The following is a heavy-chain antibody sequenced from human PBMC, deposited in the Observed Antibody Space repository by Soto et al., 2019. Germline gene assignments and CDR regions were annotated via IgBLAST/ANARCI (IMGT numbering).Heavy chain of an antibody. CDR3: ARDDALELRPGRPFDP. V-gene: IGHV1-69*08. J-gene: IGHJ5*02. D-gene: IGHD1-7*01. CDR2: IIPILGIA. Sequence: QVQLVQSGAEVKKSGSSVKVSCKASGGTFSSYTISWVRQAPGQGLEWMGRIIPILGIANYAQKFQGRVTITADKSTSTAYMELSSLRSEDTAVYYCARDDALELRPGRPFDPWGQGTLVTVSS. CDR1: GGTFSSYT.